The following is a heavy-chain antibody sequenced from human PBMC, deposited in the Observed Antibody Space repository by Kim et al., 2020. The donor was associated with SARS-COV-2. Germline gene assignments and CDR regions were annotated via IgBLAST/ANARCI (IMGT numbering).Heavy chain of an antibody. V-gene: IGHV4-61*01. CDR3: ARDRDYYDRNDAFDI. J-gene: IGHJ3*02. CDR2: IYYSGST. Sequence: SETLSLTCTVSGGSVSSGSYYWSWIRQPPGKGLEWIGYIYYSGSTNYNPSLKSRVTISVDTSKNQFSLKLSSVTAADTAVYYCARDRDYYDRNDAFDIWGQGTMVTVSS. D-gene: IGHD3-22*01. CDR1: GGSVSSGSYY.